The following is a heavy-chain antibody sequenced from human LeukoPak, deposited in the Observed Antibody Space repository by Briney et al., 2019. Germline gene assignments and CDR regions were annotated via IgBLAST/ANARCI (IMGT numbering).Heavy chain of an antibody. CDR2: ISWNSGSI. CDR1: GFTFDDYA. V-gene: IGHV3-9*01. CDR3: AKADLRQLWTQQPLDY. J-gene: IGHJ4*02. D-gene: IGHD5-18*01. Sequence: TGGSLRLSCAASGFTFDDYAMHWVRQAPGKGLEWVSGISWNSGSIGYADSVKGRFTISRDNTKNSLYLQMNSLRAEDTALYYCAKADLRQLWTQQPLDYWGQGTLVTVSS.